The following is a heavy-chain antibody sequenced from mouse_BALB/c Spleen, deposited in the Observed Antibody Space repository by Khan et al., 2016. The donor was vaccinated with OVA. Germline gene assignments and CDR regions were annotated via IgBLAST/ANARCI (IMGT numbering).Heavy chain of an antibody. V-gene: IGHV3-2*02. CDR1: GYSITSDYA. CDR3: ARWFTY. Sequence: EVQLVETGPGLVKPSQSLSLTCTVTGYSITSDYAWNWIRQFPGNKLEWMGYITYSGSTAYNPSLKSRISITRDTSKNQFFLQLNSVTTEDTATYYCARWFTYWGQGTLVTVSA. CDR2: ITYSGST. J-gene: IGHJ3*01.